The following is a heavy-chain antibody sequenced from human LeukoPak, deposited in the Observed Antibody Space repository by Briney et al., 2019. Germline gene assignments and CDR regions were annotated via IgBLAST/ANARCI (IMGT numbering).Heavy chain of an antibody. CDR1: GFTFSSYA. CDR3: ARGGSLYSSSTDYYYYMDV. D-gene: IGHD6-6*01. J-gene: IGHJ6*03. CDR2: ISYDGSNK. Sequence: GGSLRLSCAASGFTFSSYAMHWVRQAPGKGLEWVAVISYDGSNKYYADSVKGRFTISRDNSKNTLYLQMNSLRAEDTAVYYCARGGSLYSSSTDYYYYMDVWGKGTTVTVSS. V-gene: IGHV3-30-3*01.